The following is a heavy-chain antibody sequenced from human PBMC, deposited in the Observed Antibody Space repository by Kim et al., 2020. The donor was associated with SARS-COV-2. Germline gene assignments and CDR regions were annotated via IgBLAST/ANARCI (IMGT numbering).Heavy chain of an antibody. CDR3: AHTWGYYDRNTGIYYFYGMDV. V-gene: IGHV2-5*02. J-gene: IGHJ6*02. Sequence: SGPTLVKPTQTLTLTCTFSGFSLSTSGMGVGWIRQPPGKAPEWLALIYWDDDKRYSPSLKSRLTITKDTSKNQVVLTMTSMDPVDTATYYCAHTWGYYDRNTGIYYFYGMDVWGQGTTVTVSS. CDR1: GFSLSTSGMG. CDR2: IYWDDDK. D-gene: IGHD3-16*01.